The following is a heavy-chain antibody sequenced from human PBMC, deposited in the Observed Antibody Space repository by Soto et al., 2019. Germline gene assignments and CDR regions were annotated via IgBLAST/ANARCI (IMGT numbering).Heavy chain of an antibody. D-gene: IGHD2-21*02. CDR2: ISGGGGST. J-gene: IGHJ3*02. V-gene: IGHV3-23*01. CDR1: GFTFSSYA. CDR3: AKGFIVVVTVLRPDDAFNI. Sequence: EVQLLESGGRLVQPGGSLRLSCAASGFTFSSYAMNWVRQAPGKGLEWVAGISGGGGSTYYADSVKGRFTISRDTSKNTVYLQLNSLRAEATAVYYCAKGFIVVVTVLRPDDAFNIWGQGTMVTVSS.